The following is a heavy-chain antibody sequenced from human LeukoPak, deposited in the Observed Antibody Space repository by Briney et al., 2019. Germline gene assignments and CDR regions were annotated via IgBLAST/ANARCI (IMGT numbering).Heavy chain of an antibody. CDR3: AKLPRDTAADY. Sequence: GRSLRLSCAASGFTFSSYCTHWVRQAPGKGLEWVAVISYDGSNKYYADSVKGRFTISRDNSKDTLYLQMNSLRAEDTAVYYCAKLPRDTAADYWGQGTLVTVSS. CDR1: GFTFSSYC. V-gene: IGHV3-30*18. CDR2: ISYDGSNK. J-gene: IGHJ4*02. D-gene: IGHD5-18*01.